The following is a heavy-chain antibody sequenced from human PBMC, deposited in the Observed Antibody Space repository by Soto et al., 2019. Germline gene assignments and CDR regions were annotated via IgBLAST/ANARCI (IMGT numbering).Heavy chain of an antibody. J-gene: IGHJ6*02. V-gene: IGHV4-39*07. D-gene: IGHD3-3*01. CDR2: IYYSGST. CDR3: ARDTTYYDFWSGYYTSVSDYYGMDV. CDR1: GGSISGSGYY. Sequence: SETLSLTCTVSGGSISGSGYYWGWIRQPPGKGLDWIGNIYYSGSTNYNPSLKSRVTISVDTSKNQFSLKLSSVTAADTAVYYCARDTTYYDFWSGYYTSVSDYYGMDVWGQGTTVTVSS.